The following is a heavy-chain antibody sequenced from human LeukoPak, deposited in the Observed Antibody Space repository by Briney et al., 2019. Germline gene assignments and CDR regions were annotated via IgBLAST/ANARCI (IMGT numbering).Heavy chain of an antibody. CDR2: ISSSSSYI. J-gene: IGHJ4*02. Sequence: GGSLRLSCAASGFTFSSYSMNWVRQAPGKGLEWVSSISSSSSYIYYADSVKGRFTISRDNAKNSLYLQTNSLRAEDTAVYYCARHPGIAAAGTGSGYWGQGTLVTVSS. V-gene: IGHV3-21*01. D-gene: IGHD6-13*01. CDR3: ARHPGIAAAGTGSGY. CDR1: GFTFSSYS.